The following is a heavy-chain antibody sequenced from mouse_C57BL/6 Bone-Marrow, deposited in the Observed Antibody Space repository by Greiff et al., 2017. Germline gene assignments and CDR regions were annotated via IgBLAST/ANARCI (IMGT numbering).Heavy chain of an antibody. CDR1: GFTFSDFY. CDR3: TRDGYCPDYYAMDY. V-gene: IGHV7-1*01. D-gene: IGHD2-12*01. Sequence: EVKLMESGGGLVQSGRSLRLSCATSGFTFSDFYMEWVRQAPGKGLEWIAASRNKANDYTTEYSSSVKGRFIVSRDTSQSILYLQMNALRAEDTAIYYCTRDGYCPDYYAMDYWGQGTSVTVSS. CDR2: SRNKANDYTT. J-gene: IGHJ4*01.